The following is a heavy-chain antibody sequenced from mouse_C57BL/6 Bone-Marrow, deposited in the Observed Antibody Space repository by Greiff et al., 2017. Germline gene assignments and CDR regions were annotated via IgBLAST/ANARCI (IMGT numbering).Heavy chain of an antibody. J-gene: IGHJ3*01. CDR3: ARYWDGGFAY. CDR2: IYPGSGST. CDR1: GYTFTSYW. V-gene: IGHV1-55*01. Sequence: VQLQQPGAELVKPGASVKMSCKASGYTFTSYWITWVKQRPGQGLEWIGDIYPGSGSTNYNEKFKSKATLTVDTSSSAAYMQLSSLASEASAVYCCARYWDGGFAYWGQGTLVTVSA. D-gene: IGHD4-1*01.